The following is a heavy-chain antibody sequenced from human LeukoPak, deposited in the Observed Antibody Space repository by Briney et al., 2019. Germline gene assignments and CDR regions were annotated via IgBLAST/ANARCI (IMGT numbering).Heavy chain of an antibody. Sequence: ASVKDSCKASGYTFTRYHMHWVRQAPGQELEWMGLINSNNGVKNYAQKFHGRVTMTWDTSRNTPYMEVSGLGADDTAVYYCAREVYDTSGYLSPSFDYWGQGTLVTVSS. CDR1: GYTFTRYH. V-gene: IGHV1-2*02. CDR2: INSNNGVK. D-gene: IGHD3-22*01. J-gene: IGHJ4*02. CDR3: AREVYDTSGYLSPSFDY.